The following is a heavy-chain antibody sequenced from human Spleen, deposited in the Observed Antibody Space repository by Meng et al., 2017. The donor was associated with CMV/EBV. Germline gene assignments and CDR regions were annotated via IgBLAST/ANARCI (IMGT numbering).Heavy chain of an antibody. J-gene: IGHJ4*02. D-gene: IGHD1-7*01. CDR1: GFTFSGHA. V-gene: IGHV3-23*01. CDR2: ISGSGITI. Sequence: GGSLRLSCAASGFTFSGHAMNWVRQAPGKGLEWVSSISGSGITIHYADSVKGRFTISRDNSKNTLYLQMSSLRVDDTAVYYCAKGGIAEVPSAERNYYFDYWGQGALVTVSS. CDR3: AKGGIAEVPSAERNYYFDY.